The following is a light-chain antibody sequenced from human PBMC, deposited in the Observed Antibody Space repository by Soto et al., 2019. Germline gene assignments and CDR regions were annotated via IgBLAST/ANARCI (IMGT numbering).Light chain of an antibody. Sequence: DIQMTQSPSSLSASVGDRVTITCRASQNIDIFLSWYHQKPGRAPNLLIYGASTLQNGVPSRFSGSGSGTEFSRTSSSLQPEDFGTYYCQQRSNWPPIFTFGPGTKVDIK. J-gene: IGKJ3*01. CDR2: GAS. CDR3: QQRSNWPPIFT. CDR1: QNIDIF. V-gene: IGKV1-39*01.